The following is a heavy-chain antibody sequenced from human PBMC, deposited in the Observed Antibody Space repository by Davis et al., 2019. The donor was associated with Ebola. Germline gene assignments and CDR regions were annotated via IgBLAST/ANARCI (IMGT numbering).Heavy chain of an antibody. Sequence: ASVKVSCKASGYIFTSYSIHWVRQAPGQRLEWMGWVNTGNGNTKYSQKFQDRVTISRDTSASTAYMDLSSLRSEDTAMYYCARGLSLSLVLLPAAIHPFDYWGQGTLVTVSS. D-gene: IGHD2-2*01. CDR3: ARGLSLSLVLLPAAIHPFDY. CDR2: VNTGNGNT. CDR1: GYIFTSYS. V-gene: IGHV1-3*04. J-gene: IGHJ4*02.